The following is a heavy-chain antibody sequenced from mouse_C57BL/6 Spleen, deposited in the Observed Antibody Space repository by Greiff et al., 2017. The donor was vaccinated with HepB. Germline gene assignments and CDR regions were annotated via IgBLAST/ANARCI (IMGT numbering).Heavy chain of an antibody. CDR3: ARWDGYYFFDY. CDR1: GYTFTDYY. CDR2: INPNNGGT. D-gene: IGHD2-3*01. Sequence: VQLQQSGPELVKPGASVKISCKASGYTFTDYYMNWVKQSHGKSLEWIGDINPNNGGTSYNQKFKGKATLTVDKSSSTASMELRSLTSEDSAVYYCARWDGYYFFDYWGQGTTLTVSS. J-gene: IGHJ2*01. V-gene: IGHV1-26*01.